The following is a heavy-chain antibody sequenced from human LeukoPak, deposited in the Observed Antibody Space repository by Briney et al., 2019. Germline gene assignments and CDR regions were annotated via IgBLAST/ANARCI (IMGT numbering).Heavy chain of an antibody. CDR1: GYSFTDYY. J-gene: IGHJ5*02. V-gene: IGHV1-2*02. Sequence: ASVKVSCKTSGYSFTDYYIHWVRQAPGQGLEWMGWINTKSGRTSSAWKFQGRVTMTRDPSITTVYMDMAWLTSDDTAIYFCARADFIDAGPYLIGPWGQGTLVTVSS. CDR2: INTKSGRT. CDR3: ARADFIDAGPYLIGP. D-gene: IGHD3-3*01.